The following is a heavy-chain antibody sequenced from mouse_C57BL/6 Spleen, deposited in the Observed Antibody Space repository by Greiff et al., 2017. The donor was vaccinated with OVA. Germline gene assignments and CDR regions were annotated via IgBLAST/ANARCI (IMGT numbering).Heavy chain of an antibody. Sequence: QVQLKQPGAELVRPGSSVKLSCKASGYTFTSYWMHWVKQRPIQGLEWIGNIDPSDSETHYNQKFKDKATLTVDKSSSTAYMQLSSLTSEDSAIYYCARSEDLDYWGHGTTLTVSS. V-gene: IGHV1-52*01. CDR2: IDPSDSET. CDR1: GYTFTSYW. CDR3: ARSEDLDY. J-gene: IGHJ2*01.